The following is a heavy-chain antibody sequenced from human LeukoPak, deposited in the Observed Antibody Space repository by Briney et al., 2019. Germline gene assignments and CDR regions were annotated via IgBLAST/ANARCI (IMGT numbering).Heavy chain of an antibody. D-gene: IGHD3-3*01. CDR2: ISSSSSYI. Sequence: GGSLRPSCAASGFTFSSYSMNWVRQAPGKGLEWVSSISSSSSYIYYADSVKGRFTISRDNAKNSLYLQMNSLRAEDTAVYYCARDMSTRYYDFWSGNKNYFDYWGQGTLVTVSS. J-gene: IGHJ4*02. V-gene: IGHV3-21*01. CDR3: ARDMSTRYYDFWSGNKNYFDY. CDR1: GFTFSSYS.